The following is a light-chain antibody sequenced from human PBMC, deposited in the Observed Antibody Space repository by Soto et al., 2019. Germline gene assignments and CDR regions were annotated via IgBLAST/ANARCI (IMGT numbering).Light chain of an antibody. CDR3: QQYYTTPLT. J-gene: IGKJ4*01. CDR1: QSVLYSSNNKNY. CDR2: WAS. Sequence: DIVMTQSPDSLAVSVGERATINCKSSQSVLYSSNNKNYLAWYQQKPGQSPKLLIYWASTRESGVPDRFSGSGSGTDFTLTISSLQAEDVAVYYCQQYYTTPLTFGGGTKVEIK. V-gene: IGKV4-1*01.